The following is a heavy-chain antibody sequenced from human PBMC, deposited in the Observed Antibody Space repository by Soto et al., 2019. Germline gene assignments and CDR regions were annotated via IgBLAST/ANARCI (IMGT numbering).Heavy chain of an antibody. D-gene: IGHD1-26*01. J-gene: IGHJ4*02. V-gene: IGHV3-74*01. CDR1: GFTFSNDW. CDR3: ARGRRGAYYFDY. Sequence: GGSLRLSCAASGFTFSNDWMHWVRQAPGKGLVWVSRVSFDEITTNYADSVKGRFTVSRDNAKNTLFLQMNSLRVEDTAVYYCARGRRGAYYFDYWGQGTLVTVS. CDR2: VSFDEITT.